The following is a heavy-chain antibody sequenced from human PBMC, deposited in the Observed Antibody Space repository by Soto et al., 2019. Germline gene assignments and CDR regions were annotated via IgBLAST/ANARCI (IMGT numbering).Heavy chain of an antibody. D-gene: IGHD3-16*01. CDR2: ISAYNGYT. V-gene: IGHV1-18*01. J-gene: IGHJ6*02. CDR1: GYTFSSYG. Sequence: ASVKVSCKTSGYTFSSYGISWVRQAPGQGPDWMGWISAYNGYTDYAQKFQGRVTVTTDASTSTAYMELRSLRSDDTAVYYCARGLLRGKGGMDVWGQGTTVTVSS. CDR3: ARGLLRGKGGMDV.